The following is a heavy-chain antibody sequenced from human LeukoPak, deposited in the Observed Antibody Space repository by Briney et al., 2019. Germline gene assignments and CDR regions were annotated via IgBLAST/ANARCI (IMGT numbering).Heavy chain of an antibody. V-gene: IGHV1-69*05. CDR2: FIPIFGTA. CDR1: GGTFSSYA. D-gene: IGHD6-13*01. Sequence: VASVKVSCKASGGTFSSYAISWVRQAPGQGLEWMGGFIPIFGTANYAQKFQGRVTITTDESTSTAYMELSSLRSEDTAVYYCAVISSSWHATLPLHWGQGTLVTVSS. CDR3: AVISSSWHATLPLH. J-gene: IGHJ1*01.